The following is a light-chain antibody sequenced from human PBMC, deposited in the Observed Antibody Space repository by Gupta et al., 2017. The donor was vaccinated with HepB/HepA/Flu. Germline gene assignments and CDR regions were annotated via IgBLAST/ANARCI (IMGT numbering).Light chain of an antibody. V-gene: IGLV3-1*01. J-gene: IGLJ1*01. CDR1: KLGDKY. CDR3: QAWDSTTTLV. CDR2: QDT. Sequence: SYELTQPPSVSVSAGQTASIHCSEDKLGDKYACWYQQKPGQSPVLVIYQDTKRPSAIPERFSCSNSGNTATLTISGTKAVDEADYYCQAWDSTTTLVFGTGTKVTVL.